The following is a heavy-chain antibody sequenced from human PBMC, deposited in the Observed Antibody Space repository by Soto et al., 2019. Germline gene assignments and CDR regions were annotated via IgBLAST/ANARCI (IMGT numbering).Heavy chain of an antibody. CDR2: IYSSGTT. J-gene: IGHJ4*02. D-gene: IGHD1-7*01. CDR3: AREVGENTNFIDH. V-gene: IGHV4-31*02. CDR1: GASINRGHHY. Sequence: QVQLQESGPRLVKPSQTLSLTCTVSGASINRGHHYWTWIRQYPGKGLEWIGYIYSSGTTFYNPSRKGRVTISMDTSKDQFSLELRSVTAADPAVYYFAREVGENTNFIDHWGQGSLVTVSS.